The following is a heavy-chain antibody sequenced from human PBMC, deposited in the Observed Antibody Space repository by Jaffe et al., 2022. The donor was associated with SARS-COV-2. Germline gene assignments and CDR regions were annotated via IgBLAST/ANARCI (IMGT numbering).Heavy chain of an antibody. CDR2: IIPILSIA. D-gene: IGHD5-18*01. CDR3: AITPRGYSYEDV. CDR1: GGTFSSYT. J-gene: IGHJ6*02. Sequence: QVQLVQSGAEVKKPGSSVKVSCKASGGTFSSYTISWVRQAPGQGLEWMGSIIPILSIANYAQKFQGRVTITADKSTSTAYMGLSSLRSEDTAVYYCAITPRGYSYEDVWGRGTTVTVSS. V-gene: IGHV1-69*02.